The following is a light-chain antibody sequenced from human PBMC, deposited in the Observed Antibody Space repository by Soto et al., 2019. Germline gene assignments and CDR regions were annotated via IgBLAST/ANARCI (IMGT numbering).Light chain of an antibody. CDR1: SSDVGGYNY. Sequence: QSVVTQPASVSGSPGQSITISCTGTSSDVGGYNYVSWYQQHPGKAPNLMIYDVSNRPSGVSNRFSGSKSGNTASLTISGLQAEDEADYYCSSYTSSSSYVFGTGTKVTVL. V-gene: IGLV2-14*01. CDR3: SSYTSSSSYV. CDR2: DVS. J-gene: IGLJ1*01.